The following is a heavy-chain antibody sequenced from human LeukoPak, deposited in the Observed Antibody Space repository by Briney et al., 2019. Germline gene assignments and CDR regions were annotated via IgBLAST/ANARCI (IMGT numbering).Heavy chain of an antibody. CDR3: ATSHASSGNN. J-gene: IGHJ4*02. CDR1: GLTFSSYG. Sequence: GRSLRLSCAASGLTFSSYGMHWVRQAPGKGLEWVANIKGDGSAKYYVGSVKGRFTISRDNAKNSLYLQMNSLRVEDTAIYYCATSHASSGNNWGQGTLVTVSS. V-gene: IGHV3-7*01. D-gene: IGHD3-22*01. CDR2: IKGDGSAK.